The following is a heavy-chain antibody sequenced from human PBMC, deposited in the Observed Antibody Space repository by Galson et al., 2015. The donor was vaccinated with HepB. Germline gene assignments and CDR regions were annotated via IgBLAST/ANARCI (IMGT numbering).Heavy chain of an antibody. CDR2: ISSSSSTI. CDR1: GFTFSSYS. J-gene: IGHJ4*02. CDR3: ARDGQQWPVRIPFDY. V-gene: IGHV3-48*02. Sequence: SLRLSCAASGFTFSSYSMNWVRQAPGKGLEWVSYISSSSSTIYYADSVKGRFTISRDNAKNSLYLQMNSLRDEDTAVYYCARDGQQWPVRIPFDYWGQGTLVTVSS. D-gene: IGHD6-19*01.